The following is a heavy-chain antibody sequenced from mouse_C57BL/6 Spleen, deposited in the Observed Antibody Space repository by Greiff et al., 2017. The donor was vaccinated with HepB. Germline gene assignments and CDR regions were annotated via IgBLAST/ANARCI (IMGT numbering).Heavy chain of an antibody. D-gene: IGHD2-5*01. CDR3: ASSSYYSNYGAMDY. CDR1: GFTFTDYY. CDR2: IRNKANGYTT. Sequence: EVNLVESGGGLVQPGGSLSLSCAASGFTFTDYYMSWVRQPPGKALEWLGFIRNKANGYTTEYSASVKGRFTISRDNSQSILYLQMNALRAEDSATYYCASSSYYSNYGAMDYWGQGTSVTVSS. V-gene: IGHV7-3*01. J-gene: IGHJ4*01.